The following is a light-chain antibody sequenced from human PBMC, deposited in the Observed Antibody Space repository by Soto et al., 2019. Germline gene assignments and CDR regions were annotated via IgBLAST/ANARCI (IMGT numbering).Light chain of an antibody. CDR3: SSYTSSNTYV. V-gene: IGLV2-18*02. J-gene: IGLJ1*01. CDR1: SSDVGSYNR. CDR2: EVS. Sequence: QSALTQPPSVSGSPGQSVAIACTGTSSDVGSYNRVSWYQQPPGTAPKVMIYEVSNRPSGVPDRFSGSKSGNTASLTISGLQAEDEAEYYCSSYTSSNTYVFGTGTKVTVL.